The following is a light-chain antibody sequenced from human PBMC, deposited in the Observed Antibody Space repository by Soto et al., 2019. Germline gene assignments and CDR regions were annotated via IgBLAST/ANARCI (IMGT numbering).Light chain of an antibody. CDR2: DAS. Sequence: EIVLTQSPATLSLSPGERATLSCRASQSVSSYLAWYQQKPGQAPRLLIYDASNRATGIPARFSGSVSGTDFTLTISSLEPDAFAVYYCQQRSNWLWTFGQGTKVEIK. V-gene: IGKV3-11*01. CDR1: QSVSSY. J-gene: IGKJ1*01. CDR3: QQRSNWLWT.